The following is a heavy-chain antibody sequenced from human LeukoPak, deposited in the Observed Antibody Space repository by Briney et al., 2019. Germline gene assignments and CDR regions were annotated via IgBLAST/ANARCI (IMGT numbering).Heavy chain of an antibody. Sequence: PSETLSLTCTVSGGSISSSNYYWGWIRQPPEKGLEWIGSIYYSGTTYYNPSLKSRVTLSVDTSKNQFPLRLSSVTAADTAVYYCARQGYSSGWSNYFDNWGQGTLVTVSS. J-gene: IGHJ4*02. V-gene: IGHV4-39*01. D-gene: IGHD6-19*01. CDR3: ARQGYSSGWSNYFDN. CDR2: IYYSGTT. CDR1: GGSISSSNYY.